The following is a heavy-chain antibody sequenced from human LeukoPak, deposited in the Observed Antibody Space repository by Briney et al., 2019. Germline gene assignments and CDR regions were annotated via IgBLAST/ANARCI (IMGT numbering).Heavy chain of an antibody. CDR1: GFTFSNHA. J-gene: IGHJ4*02. CDR2: ISGSGGST. V-gene: IGHV3-23*01. D-gene: IGHD2-15*01. Sequence: GGSLRLSCAASGFTFSNHAMNWVRQAPGKGLEWVSAISGSGGSTYFADSVKGRFTISRDNSKKTLYLQLNSLRAEDTAVYYCAKDRGGGSCSYFDYWGQGTLVTVSS. CDR3: AKDRGGGSCSYFDY.